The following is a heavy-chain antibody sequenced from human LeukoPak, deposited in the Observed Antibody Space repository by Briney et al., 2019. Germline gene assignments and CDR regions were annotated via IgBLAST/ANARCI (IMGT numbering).Heavy chain of an antibody. CDR3: AKEEVPNDY. V-gene: IGHV3-23*01. CDR2: ISISGGIT. Sequence: QPGGSLRLSCEVSGFTFSNSAMSWVRQAPGKGLEWVSGISISGGITYYAASVKGRFTISRDNSKNTVYLQLNSLRAEDTAVYYCAKEEVPNDYWGQGTLVTVSS. J-gene: IGHJ4*02. D-gene: IGHD2-2*01. CDR1: GFTFSNSA.